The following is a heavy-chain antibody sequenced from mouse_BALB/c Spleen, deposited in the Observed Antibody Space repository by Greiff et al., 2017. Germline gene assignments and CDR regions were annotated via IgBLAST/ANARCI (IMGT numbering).Heavy chain of an antibody. CDR3: AREGLLDWYFDV. Sequence: EVKLVESGGGLVKPGGSLKLSCAASGFTFSDYYMYWVRQTPEKRLEWVATISDGGSYTYYPDSVKGRFTISRDNAKNNLYLQMSSLKSEDTAMYYCAREGLLDWYFDVWGAGTTVTVSS. J-gene: IGHJ1*01. CDR1: GFTFSDYY. V-gene: IGHV5-4*02. CDR2: ISDGGSYT. D-gene: IGHD3-1*01.